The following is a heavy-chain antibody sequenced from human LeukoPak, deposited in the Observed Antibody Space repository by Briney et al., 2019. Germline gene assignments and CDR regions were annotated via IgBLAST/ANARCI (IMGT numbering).Heavy chain of an antibody. CDR3: ARRGELRYFDWLGGPFDY. CDR2: ISGSGGST. J-gene: IGHJ4*02. D-gene: IGHD3-9*01. Sequence: PGGSLRLSCAASGFTFSSYGMSWVRQAPGKGLEWVSAISGSGGSTYYADSVKGRFTISRDNSKNTLYLQMNSLRAEDTAVYYCARRGELRYFDWLGGPFDYWGQGTLVTVSS. V-gene: IGHV3-23*01. CDR1: GFTFSSYG.